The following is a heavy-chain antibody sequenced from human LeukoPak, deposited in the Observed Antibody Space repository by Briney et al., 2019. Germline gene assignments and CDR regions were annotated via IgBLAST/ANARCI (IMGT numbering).Heavy chain of an antibody. Sequence: PSQTLSLTCTVSGGSISSGSYYWSWIRQPAGKGLEWIGRIYTSGSTNYNPSLKSRVTMSVDTSKNQFSLKLSSVTAADTAVYYCARETRYCSSTSCDGYFQHWGQGTLVTVSS. V-gene: IGHV4-61*02. D-gene: IGHD2-2*01. CDR3: ARETRYCSSTSCDGYFQH. CDR2: IYTSGST. J-gene: IGHJ1*01. CDR1: GGSISSGSYY.